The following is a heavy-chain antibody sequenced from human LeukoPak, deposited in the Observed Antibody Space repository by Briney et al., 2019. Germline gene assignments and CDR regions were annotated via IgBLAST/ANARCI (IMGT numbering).Heavy chain of an antibody. Sequence: PGGSLRLSCAASGFTFSSYSMNWVRQAPGKGLEWVSYISSSSSTIYYADSVKGRFTISRDNAKNSLYLQMNSLRAEDTAVYYCARGGYSVFGVVIYDYWGQGTLVTVSS. V-gene: IGHV3-48*01. CDR1: GFTFSSYS. D-gene: IGHD3-3*01. CDR3: ARGGYSVFGVVIYDY. J-gene: IGHJ4*02. CDR2: ISSSSSTI.